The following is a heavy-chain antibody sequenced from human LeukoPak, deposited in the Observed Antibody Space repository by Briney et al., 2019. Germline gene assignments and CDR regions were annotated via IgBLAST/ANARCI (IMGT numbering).Heavy chain of an antibody. CDR3: AKDRPPLGAAVDVFDI. J-gene: IGHJ3*02. CDR2: ISYDGSNK. D-gene: IGHD6-13*01. V-gene: IGHV3-30*18. Sequence: GGSLRLSCAASGFTFSSYGMRWVRQAPGKGLEWVAVISYDGSNKYYADSVKGRFTISRDNSKNTLYLQMNSLRAEDTAVYYCAKDRPPLGAAVDVFDIWGQGTMATVSS. CDR1: GFTFSSYG.